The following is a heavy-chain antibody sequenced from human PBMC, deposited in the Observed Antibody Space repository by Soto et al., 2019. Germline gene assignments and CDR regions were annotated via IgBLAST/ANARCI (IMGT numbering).Heavy chain of an antibody. CDR3: ARDRVGYCSSTSCYDWFDP. D-gene: IGHD2-2*03. CDR1: GGTFSSYA. V-gene: IGHV1-69*01. Sequence: QVQLVQSGAEVKKPGSSVKVSCKASGGTFSSYAISWVRQAPGQGLEWMGGIIPIFGTANYAQKFQGRVTITADESTSTGYMELSSLRSEATAVYYCARDRVGYCSSTSCYDWFDPWGQGTLVTVSS. J-gene: IGHJ5*02. CDR2: IIPIFGTA.